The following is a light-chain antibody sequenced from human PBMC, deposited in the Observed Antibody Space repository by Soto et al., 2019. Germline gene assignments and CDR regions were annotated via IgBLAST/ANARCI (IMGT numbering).Light chain of an antibody. V-gene: IGKV1-17*01. CDR2: AAS. Sequence: DIQMTQSPSSLSASVGDRVTITFRASLGISNALGWYQQKPGKAPKRLIYAASSLHSGVPSRFSGSGSGTEFTLTISSLQPEDFATYYCQQLNTYPETFGQGTKVDI. CDR1: LGISNA. CDR3: QQLNTYPET. J-gene: IGKJ1*01.